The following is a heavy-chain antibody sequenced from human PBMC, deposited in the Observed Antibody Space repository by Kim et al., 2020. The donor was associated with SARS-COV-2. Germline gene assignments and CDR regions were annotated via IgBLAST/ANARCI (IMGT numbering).Heavy chain of an antibody. J-gene: IGHJ6*02. V-gene: IGHV1-69*04. D-gene: IGHD5-12*01. Sequence: QKFQGRVTITADNTPSTVYMELSSLRCDDTAVYYCAREGYRDGDASDGMDVWGQGTTVTVSS. CDR3: AREGYRDGDASDGMDV.